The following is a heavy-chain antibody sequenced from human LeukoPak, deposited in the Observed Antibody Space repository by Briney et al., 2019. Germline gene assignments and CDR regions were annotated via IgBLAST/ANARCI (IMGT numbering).Heavy chain of an antibody. CDR3: ARGNPYCSSTSCWTEAFDI. Sequence: ASVKVSCKASGGIFSSYAISWVRQAPGQGLEWMGGIIPIFGTANYAQKFQGRVTITADESTSTAYMELSSLRSEDTAVYYCARGNPYCSSTSCWTEAFDIWGQGTMVTVSS. CDR2: IIPIFGTA. V-gene: IGHV1-69*01. D-gene: IGHD2-2*01. J-gene: IGHJ3*02. CDR1: GGIFSSYA.